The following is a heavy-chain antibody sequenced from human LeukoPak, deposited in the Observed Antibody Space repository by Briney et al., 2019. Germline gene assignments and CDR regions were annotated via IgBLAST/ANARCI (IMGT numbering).Heavy chain of an antibody. V-gene: IGHV4-34*01. CDR1: GGSFSGYY. Sequence: SETLSLTCAVYGGSFSGYYWSWIRQPPGKGLEWIGEINHSGSTNYNPSLKSRVTISVDTSKNQFSLKLSSVTAADTAVYYCARHDSSGPYNAFDIWGQGTMVTVSS. D-gene: IGHD3-22*01. CDR2: INHSGST. CDR3: ARHDSSGPYNAFDI. J-gene: IGHJ3*02.